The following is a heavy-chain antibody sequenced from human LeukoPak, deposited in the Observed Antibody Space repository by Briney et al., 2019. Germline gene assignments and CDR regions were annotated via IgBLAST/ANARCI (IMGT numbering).Heavy chain of an antibody. CDR1: GFTFSSYS. D-gene: IGHD6-13*01. V-gene: IGHV3-21*04. Sequence: SGGSLRLSCAASGFTFSSYSMNWVRQAPGKGLEWVSSISSSSSYIYYADSVKGRFTISRDNAKNSLYLQMNSLRAEDTALYYCARNEGIAAAGQSDYWGQGTLVTVSS. CDR3: ARNEGIAAAGQSDY. CDR2: ISSSSSYI. J-gene: IGHJ4*02.